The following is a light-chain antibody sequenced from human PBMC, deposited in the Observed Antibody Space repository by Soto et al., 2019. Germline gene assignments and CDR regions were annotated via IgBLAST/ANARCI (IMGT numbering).Light chain of an antibody. V-gene: IGLV2-14*01. CDR2: EVS. J-gene: IGLJ1*01. Sequence: QSVLTQPPSASGSPGQSVTISCTGTSSDVGGYNYVSWYQQHPGKAPKLMIYEVSNRPSGVSNRFSGSKSDNTASLTISGLQAEDEADYYCSSYTSSSTYVFGTGTKVTVL. CDR3: SSYTSSSTYV. CDR1: SSDVGGYNY.